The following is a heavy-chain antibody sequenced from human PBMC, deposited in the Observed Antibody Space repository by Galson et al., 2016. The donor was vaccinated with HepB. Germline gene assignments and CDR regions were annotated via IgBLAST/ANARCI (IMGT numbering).Heavy chain of an antibody. D-gene: IGHD6-19*01. CDR1: GASISGYY. CDR3: ARDDSGGWYGFHYGMDV. CDR2: IYYSGRT. Sequence: TLSLTCTVSGASISGYYLSWIRQPPGKGLEWLGYIYYSGRTNYNTSLKSRVTISVDTSKNQFSLKLSSVTAADTAVYYCARDDSGGWYGFHYGMDVWGQGTTVTVSS. V-gene: IGHV4-59*01. J-gene: IGHJ6*02.